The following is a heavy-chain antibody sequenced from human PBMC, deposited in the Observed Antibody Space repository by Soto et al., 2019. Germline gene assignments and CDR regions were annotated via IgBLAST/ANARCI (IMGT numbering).Heavy chain of an antibody. CDR1: GFTVSSNY. J-gene: IGHJ4*02. CDR3: ARAGSSWYPYYFDY. V-gene: IGHV3-53*04. CDR2: IYSGGST. Sequence: PGGSLRLSCVASGFTVSSNYMSWVRQAPGKGLEWVSVIYSGGSTYYADSMKGRFTISRHNSKNTLYLQMNSLRAEDTAVYYCARAGSSWYPYYFDYWGQGTLVTVSS. D-gene: IGHD6-13*01.